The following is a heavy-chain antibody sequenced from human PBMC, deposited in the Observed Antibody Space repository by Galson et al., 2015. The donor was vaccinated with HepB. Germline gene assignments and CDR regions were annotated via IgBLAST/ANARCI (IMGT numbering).Heavy chain of an antibody. CDR1: GFIFSTYA. J-gene: IGHJ3*02. Sequence: SLRLSCAASGFIFSTYAMSRVRQAPGKGLEWVSNIAASGGSTYYADSVKGRFTVSRDNSKNTLYLQMDSLRVEDTAVYFCAKVSGLTIFDAFDIWGQGTMVTVSS. CDR2: IAASGGST. D-gene: IGHD3-3*01. V-gene: IGHV3-23*01. CDR3: AKVSGLTIFDAFDI.